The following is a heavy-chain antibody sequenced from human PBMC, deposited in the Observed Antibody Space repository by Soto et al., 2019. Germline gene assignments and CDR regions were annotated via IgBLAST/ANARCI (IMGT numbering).Heavy chain of an antibody. V-gene: IGHV1-3*01. CDR1: GYTFTSYA. CDR3: ARGSPSVVVVAATRFGY. D-gene: IGHD2-15*01. Sequence: QVQLVQSGAEVKKPGASVKVSCKASGYTFTSYAMHWVRQAPGQRLDWMGWINAGNGNTKYSQKFQGRVTITRDTSASTAYMELSSLRSEDTAVYYCARGSPSVVVVAATRFGYWGQGTLVTVSS. J-gene: IGHJ4*02. CDR2: INAGNGNT.